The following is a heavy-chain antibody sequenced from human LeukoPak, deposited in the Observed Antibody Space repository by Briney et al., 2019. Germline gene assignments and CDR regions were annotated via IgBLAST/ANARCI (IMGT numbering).Heavy chain of an antibody. CDR3: ARLYDILTGYPPKGGTFDI. V-gene: IGHV4-61*02. Sequence: PSETLSLTCTVSGGSITSGIYYWTWIRQPAGKGLEWIGRIYTSGSTNYNPSLKSRVTISVDTSKNQFSLKLTSVTAADTAVYYCARLYDILTGYPPKGGTFDIWGQGTVVTVSS. D-gene: IGHD3-9*01. J-gene: IGHJ3*02. CDR2: IYTSGST. CDR1: GGSITSGIYY.